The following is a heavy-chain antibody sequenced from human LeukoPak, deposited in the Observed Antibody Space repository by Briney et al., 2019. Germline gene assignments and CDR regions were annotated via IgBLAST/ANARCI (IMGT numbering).Heavy chain of an antibody. V-gene: IGHV3-21*01. CDR1: GFTFSSYS. CDR3: ARLPAIRLPADY. Sequence: GGSLRLSCAASGFTFSSYSMSWVRQAPGKGLERVSSISTGSSYIFYADSLKGRFTISRDNAKNSLSLQMNSLRAEDTAVYYCARLPAIRLPADYWGQGTLVTVSS. CDR2: ISTGSSYI. J-gene: IGHJ4*02. D-gene: IGHD2-21*02.